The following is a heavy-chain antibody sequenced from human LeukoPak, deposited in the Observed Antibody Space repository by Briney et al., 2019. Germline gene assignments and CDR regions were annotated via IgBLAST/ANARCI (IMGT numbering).Heavy chain of an antibody. J-gene: IGHJ4*02. Sequence: GGSLRLSCAASGFTFSSYSMNWVRQAPGKGLEWVSSISSSSSYIYYADSVKGRFTISRDNAKNTLYLQMNSLRAEDTAVYYCAKVGDDRSLRYYFDYWGQGTLVTVSS. CDR1: GFTFSSYS. D-gene: IGHD2-21*02. CDR3: AKVGDDRSLRYYFDY. CDR2: ISSSSSYI. V-gene: IGHV3-21*04.